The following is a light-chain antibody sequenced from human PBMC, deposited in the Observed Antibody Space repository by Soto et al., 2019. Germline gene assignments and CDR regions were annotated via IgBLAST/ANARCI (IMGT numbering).Light chain of an antibody. Sequence: EIVLTQSPGTLSLSPGERATLSCRASQSVSSSYLAWYQQKPGQAPRLLIYGASSRATGIPDRFSGSGSGTDFTLTSSRLEPEDFAVYYCQQSGSSPWTFGQGTKVEIK. CDR2: GAS. CDR3: QQSGSSPWT. J-gene: IGKJ1*01. V-gene: IGKV3-20*01. CDR1: QSVSSSY.